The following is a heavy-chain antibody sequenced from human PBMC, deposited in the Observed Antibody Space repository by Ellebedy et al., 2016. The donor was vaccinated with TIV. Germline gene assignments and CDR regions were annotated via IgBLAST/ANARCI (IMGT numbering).Heavy chain of an antibody. CDR1: GFSFSTYR. V-gene: IGHV3-48*01. CDR2: ISRSSATI. CDR3: ASRSELGY. J-gene: IGHJ4*02. D-gene: IGHD3-3*02. Sequence: GGSLRLSXAASGFSFSTYRMNWVRQAPGKGLEWVSYISRSSATIYYADSVKGRFTVSRDNAKNSLYLQMNSLRPEDTAVYYCASRSELGYWGQGSLVTVSS.